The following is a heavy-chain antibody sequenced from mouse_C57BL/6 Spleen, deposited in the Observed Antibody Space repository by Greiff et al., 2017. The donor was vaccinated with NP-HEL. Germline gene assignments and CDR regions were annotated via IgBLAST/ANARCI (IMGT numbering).Heavy chain of an antibody. CDR2: IYPGSGST. V-gene: IGHV1-55*01. CDR3: ARYYYGSRRDYYAMDY. Sequence: QVQLQQPGAELVKPGASVKMSCKASGYTFTSYWITWVKQWPGQGLEWIGDIYPGSGSTNYNEKFKSKATLTVDTSSSTAYMQLSSLTSEDSAVYYCARYYYGSRRDYYAMDYWGQGTSVTVSS. D-gene: IGHD1-1*01. J-gene: IGHJ4*01. CDR1: GYTFTSYW.